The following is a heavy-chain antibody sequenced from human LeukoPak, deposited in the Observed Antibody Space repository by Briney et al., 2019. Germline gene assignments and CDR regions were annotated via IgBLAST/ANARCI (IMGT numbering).Heavy chain of an antibody. Sequence: GGSLRLSCAASGFTFSSYSMNWVRQAPGKGLEWVSSISSSSSYIYYADSVKGRFTISRDNSKNTLYLQMNSLRAEDTAVYYCAKAGIRITMIVVVITLSGDYFDYWGQGTLVTVSS. CDR3: AKAGIRITMIVVVITLSGDYFDY. CDR1: GFTFSSYS. CDR2: ISSSSSYI. V-gene: IGHV3-21*04. J-gene: IGHJ4*02. D-gene: IGHD3-22*01.